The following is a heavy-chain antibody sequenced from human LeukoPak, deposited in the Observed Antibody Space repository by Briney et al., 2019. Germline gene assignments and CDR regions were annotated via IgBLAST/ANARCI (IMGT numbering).Heavy chain of an antibody. V-gene: IGHV3-30*03. CDR1: GFTFSSYS. Sequence: PGGSLRLSCAASGFTFSSYSMNWVRQAPGKGLEWVAVISYDGSNKYYADSVKGRFTISRDNSKNTLYLQMNSLRAEDTAVYYCARDLGEMATIFYAFDIWGQGTMVTVSS. J-gene: IGHJ3*02. D-gene: IGHD5-24*01. CDR2: ISYDGSNK. CDR3: ARDLGEMATIFYAFDI.